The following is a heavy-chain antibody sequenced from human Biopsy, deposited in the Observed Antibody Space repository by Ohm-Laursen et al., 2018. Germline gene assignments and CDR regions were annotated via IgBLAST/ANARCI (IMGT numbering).Heavy chain of an antibody. CDR1: GGSISNYF. Sequence: GTLSLTCAVSGGSISNYFWTWIRQPPGKGLEWIGYFRFEDRTSYNSSLKSRVTISADTSKNQFSLRLSSVTAAVTAVYYCALGGGSYVNFDYWGQGTLVTVSS. CDR2: FRFEDRT. V-gene: IGHV4-59*01. J-gene: IGHJ4*02. D-gene: IGHD1-26*01. CDR3: ALGGGSYVNFDY.